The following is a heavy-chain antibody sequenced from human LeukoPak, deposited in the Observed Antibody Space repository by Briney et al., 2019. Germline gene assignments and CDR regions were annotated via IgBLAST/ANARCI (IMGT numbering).Heavy chain of an antibody. Sequence: SETLSLTCTVSGGSISSYCWIWVRQPAAKGLEWIGRICSSGSTIYKPSLKSRVAMSSDMSNNQFSLRLSSVTAADTAVYYCARDRGTDGSDQLDHWGQGTLVTVSS. V-gene: IGHV4-4*07. CDR1: GGSISSYC. J-gene: IGHJ5*02. CDR3: ARDRGTDGSDQLDH. D-gene: IGHD3-10*01. CDR2: ICSSGST.